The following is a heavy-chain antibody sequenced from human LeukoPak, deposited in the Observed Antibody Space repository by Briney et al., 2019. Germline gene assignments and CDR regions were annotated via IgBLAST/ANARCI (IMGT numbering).Heavy chain of an antibody. CDR1: GFSFSSYA. CDR3: AKGAQGGSGSYSWGTFDY. Sequence: GGSLRLSCAASGFSFSSYALSWVRRAPGKGLEWVSGISGSGSTAVYTDSVKGRFTVSRDNSKNTLYLQMNSLRDEDTAVYYCAKGAQGGSGSYSWGTFDYWGQGTLVTVSS. V-gene: IGHV3-23*01. D-gene: IGHD3-10*01. J-gene: IGHJ4*02. CDR2: ISGSGSTA.